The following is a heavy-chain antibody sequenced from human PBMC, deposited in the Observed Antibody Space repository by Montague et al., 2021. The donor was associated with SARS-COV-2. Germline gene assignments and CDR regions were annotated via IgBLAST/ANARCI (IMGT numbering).Heavy chain of an antibody. Sequence: SLRLSCAASGFTFSSYAMSWVRQAPGKGLEWVSVIYSGSSSTWYADSVKGRFTFSRDNPKNTLYLHMNSLRVDDTAVYYCAKGFQPYSYESSGFYTFDYWGQGTLVTVSS. CDR3: AKGFQPYSYESSGFYTFDY. J-gene: IGHJ4*02. CDR2: IYSGSSST. CDR1: GFTFSSYA. V-gene: IGHV3-23*03. D-gene: IGHD3-22*01.